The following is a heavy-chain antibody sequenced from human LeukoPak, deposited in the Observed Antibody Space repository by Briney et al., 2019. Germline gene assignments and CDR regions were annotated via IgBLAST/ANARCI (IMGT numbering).Heavy chain of an antibody. CDR3: ARHAFYSNYRNDAFDI. CDR2: ICYSGST. Sequence: SETLSLTCTVSGGSISSYYWSWIRQPPGKGLEWIGYICYSGSTNYNPSLKSRVTISVDTSKNQFSLKLSSVTAADTAVYYCARHAFYSNYRNDAFDIWGQGTMVTVSS. J-gene: IGHJ3*02. D-gene: IGHD4-11*01. V-gene: IGHV4-59*08. CDR1: GGSISSYY.